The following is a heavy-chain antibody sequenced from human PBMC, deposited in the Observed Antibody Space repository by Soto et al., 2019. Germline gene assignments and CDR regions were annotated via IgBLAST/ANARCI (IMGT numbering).Heavy chain of an antibody. CDR3: AKETYSGPLDY. J-gene: IGHJ4*02. Sequence: GGSLRLSCAASGFTFSSYGMHWVRQAPGKGLEWVAVMSYDGSNKYYADSVKGRFTISRDNSKNTLYLQMNSLRAEDTAVYYCAKETYSGPLDYWGQGTLVTVSS. D-gene: IGHD2-15*01. V-gene: IGHV3-30*18. CDR1: GFTFSSYG. CDR2: MSYDGSNK.